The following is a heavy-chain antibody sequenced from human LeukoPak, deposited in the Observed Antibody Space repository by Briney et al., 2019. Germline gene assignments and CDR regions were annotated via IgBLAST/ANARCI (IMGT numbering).Heavy chain of an antibody. CDR1: GGTFSSYA. D-gene: IGHD3-22*01. J-gene: IGHJ4*02. Sequence: ASVKVSCKASGGTFSSYAISWVRQAPGQGLEWMGGIIPIFGTANYAQKFQGRVTITADKSTSTAYMELSSLRSEDTAVYYCARDRYYDSSGYYFDYWGQGTLVTVSS. CDR3: ARDRYYDSSGYYFDY. CDR2: IIPIFGTA. V-gene: IGHV1-69*06.